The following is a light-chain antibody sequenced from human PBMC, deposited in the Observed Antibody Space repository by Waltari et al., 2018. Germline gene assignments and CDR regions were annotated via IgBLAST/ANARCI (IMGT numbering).Light chain of an antibody. J-gene: IGKJ2*01. CDR3: QQYNSYNT. Sequence: DILMTQSPSPLSASVGYRVTITCRASQGISSYLAWYQQKPGKRPRLLIYDASSLQSGVPSRFSGSGSGTEFILTISSLQPDDSATYYCQQYNSYNTFGQGTKVEIK. CDR2: DAS. CDR1: QGISSY. V-gene: IGKV1-5*01.